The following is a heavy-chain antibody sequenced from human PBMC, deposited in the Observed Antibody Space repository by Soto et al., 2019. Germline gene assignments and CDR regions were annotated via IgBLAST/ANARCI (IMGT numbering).Heavy chain of an antibody. CDR1: GYSFTSYY. CDR2: IYPDDSRT. Sequence: SLKISCKGSGYSFTSYYIGWVRQMPGKGLEWMGTIYPDDSRTRYSPSFEDQVTISADQSINTAYLQWSSLKASDTAIYYCATIFHSPRGHHYYYGVDVWGQGTAVTVSS. J-gene: IGHJ6*02. D-gene: IGHD2-21*01. V-gene: IGHV5-51*01. CDR3: ATIFHSPRGHHYYYGVDV.